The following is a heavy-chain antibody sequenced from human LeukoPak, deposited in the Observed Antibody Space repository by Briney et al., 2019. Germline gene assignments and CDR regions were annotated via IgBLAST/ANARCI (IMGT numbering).Heavy chain of an antibody. V-gene: IGHV1-8*01. Sequence: ASVKVSCKASGYTFTSYDINWVRQATGQGLEWMGWMNPNSGNTGYAQKFQGRVTMTRNTPISTAYMELSSLRSEGTAVYYCARGECSGGSCYSVVTYWGQGTLVTVSS. D-gene: IGHD2-15*01. J-gene: IGHJ4*02. CDR1: GYTFTSYD. CDR3: ARGECSGGSCYSVVTY. CDR2: MNPNSGNT.